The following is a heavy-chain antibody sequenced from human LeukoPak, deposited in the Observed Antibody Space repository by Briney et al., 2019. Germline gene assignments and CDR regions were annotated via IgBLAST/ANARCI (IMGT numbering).Heavy chain of an antibody. D-gene: IGHD6-19*01. J-gene: IGHJ4*02. Sequence: GGSLRLSCAASGFSFSDYNMNWVRQAPGKGLEWVSSISSGSSHIYYADSVKGRFTISRDNVKNSLYLQMNSLRAEDTAVYYCARDREQWLVRRFDYWGQGTLVTVSS. V-gene: IGHV3-21*06. CDR2: ISSGSSHI. CDR1: GFSFSDYN. CDR3: ARDREQWLVRRFDY.